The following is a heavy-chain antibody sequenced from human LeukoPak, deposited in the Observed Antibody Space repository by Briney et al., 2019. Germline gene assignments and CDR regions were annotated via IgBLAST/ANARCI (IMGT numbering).Heavy chain of an antibody. Sequence: ASVKVSCKASGYTFTGYYMHWVRQAPGQGLEWMGWINPNSGGTNYAQKFQGWVTMTRDTSISTAYMELSRLRSDDTAVYYCARDRDYGGSGFDPWGQGTLVTVSS. J-gene: IGHJ5*02. CDR2: INPNSGGT. CDR1: GYTFTGYY. V-gene: IGHV1-2*04. CDR3: ARDRDYGGSGFDP. D-gene: IGHD4-17*01.